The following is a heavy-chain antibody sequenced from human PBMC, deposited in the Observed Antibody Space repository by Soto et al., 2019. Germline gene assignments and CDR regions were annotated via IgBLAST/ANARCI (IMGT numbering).Heavy chain of an antibody. J-gene: IGHJ3*02. D-gene: IGHD3-22*01. CDR1: GYSFTSYW. V-gene: IGHV5-51*01. Sequence: GESLKISCKGSGYSFTSYWIGWVRQMPGKGLEWMGIIYPGDSDTRYSPSFQGHVTISADKSISTAYLQWSSLKASDTAMYYCARHEQGRVDSSDLGAFDIWGQGTMVTVSS. CDR2: IYPGDSDT. CDR3: ARHEQGRVDSSDLGAFDI.